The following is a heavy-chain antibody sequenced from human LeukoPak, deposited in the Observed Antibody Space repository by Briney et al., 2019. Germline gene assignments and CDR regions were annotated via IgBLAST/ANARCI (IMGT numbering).Heavy chain of an antibody. CDR2: ISSSGSTI. V-gene: IGHV3-48*03. J-gene: IGHJ6*02. CDR3: ARASYYDSSGYYYYYYGMDV. D-gene: IGHD3-22*01. CDR1: GFTFSSYE. Sequence: GGSLRLSCAASGFTFSSYEMNWVRQAPGKGLEWVSYISSSGSTIYYADSVKGRFTISRDNAKNSLYLQMNSLRAEDTAVYYCARASYYDSSGYYYYYYGMDVWGQGTTVTVSS.